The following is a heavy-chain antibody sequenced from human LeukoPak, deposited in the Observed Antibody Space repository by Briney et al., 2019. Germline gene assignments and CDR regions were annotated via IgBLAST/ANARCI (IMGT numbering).Heavy chain of an antibody. D-gene: IGHD3-22*01. V-gene: IGHV3-23*01. CDR2: ISNDGVYT. J-gene: IGHJ4*02. CDR1: GFTFRNYA. CDR3: AKGSSGGRPYYFDY. Sequence: GGSLRLSCVASGFTFRNYAMSWVRQSPGKGLEWISAISNDGVYTFHADSVKGRLTISRDNSKNTLYLQMDSLRAEDTAIYYCAKGSSGGRPYYFDYWGQGALVTVSS.